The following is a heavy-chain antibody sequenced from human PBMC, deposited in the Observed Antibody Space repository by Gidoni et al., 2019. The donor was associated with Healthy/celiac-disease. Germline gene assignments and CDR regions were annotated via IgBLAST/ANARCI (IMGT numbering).Heavy chain of an antibody. V-gene: IGHV3-23*01. CDR3: AKSMYYYDSSGYRGAFDI. CDR2: ISGSGGST. J-gene: IGHJ3*02. Sequence: EVQLLESGGGLVQPGGSLRLSCAASGFTFSRYAMSGVRQAPGKGLEWVSAISGSGGSTYYADSVKGRFTISRDNSKNTLYLQMNSLRAEDTAVYYCAKSMYYYDSSGYRGAFDIWGQGTMVTVSS. CDR1: GFTFSRYA. D-gene: IGHD3-22*01.